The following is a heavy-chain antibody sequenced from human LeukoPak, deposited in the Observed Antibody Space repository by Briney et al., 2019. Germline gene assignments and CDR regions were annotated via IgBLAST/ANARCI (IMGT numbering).Heavy chain of an antibody. CDR1: GGSISSYY. V-gene: IGHV4-59*01. CDR2: IYYSGST. J-gene: IGHJ1*01. Sequence: SQTLSLTCTVSGGSISSYYWSWIRQPPRKGLEWIGYIYYSGSTNYNPSLKSRVTISVDTSKNQFSLKLSSVTAADTAVYYCARDPEYFQHWGQGTLVTVSS. CDR3: ARDPEYFQH.